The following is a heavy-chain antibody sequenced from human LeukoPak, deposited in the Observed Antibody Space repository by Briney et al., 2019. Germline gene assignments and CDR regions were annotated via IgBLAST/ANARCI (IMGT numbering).Heavy chain of an antibody. J-gene: IGHJ6*03. Sequence: SETLSLTCTVYGGSLSNYYWSWIRQPPGKGLEWIGEIKPGGITNYNPSLKSRVTISLDTSKNQLSLKLSFVTAADTAVYYCARQHDSYHYYYVDVWGKGTTVTVSS. CDR2: IKPGGIT. CDR3: ARQHDSYHYYYVDV. V-gene: IGHV4-34*01. CDR1: GGSLSNYY. D-gene: IGHD6-13*01.